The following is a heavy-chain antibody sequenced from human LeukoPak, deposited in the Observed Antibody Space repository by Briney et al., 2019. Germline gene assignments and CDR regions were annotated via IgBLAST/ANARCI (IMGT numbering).Heavy chain of an antibody. V-gene: IGHV1-69*05. D-gene: IGHD2-15*01. CDR2: IIPIFCTA. Sequence: SVKVSCKASGGTFSSYAISWVRQAPGQGLEWMGGIIPIFCTANYAQKFQGRVTITTDESTSTAYMELSSLRSEDTAVYYCARGLESGSSPLYYYYYYMDVWGKGTTVTVSS. CDR1: GGTFSSYA. CDR3: ARGLESGSSPLYYYYYYMDV. J-gene: IGHJ6*03.